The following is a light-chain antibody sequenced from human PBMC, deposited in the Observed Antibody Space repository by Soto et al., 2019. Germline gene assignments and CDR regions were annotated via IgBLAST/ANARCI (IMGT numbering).Light chain of an antibody. CDR2: EVS. CDR3: YSYTSSSTYV. V-gene: IGLV2-23*02. J-gene: IGLJ1*01. CDR1: SSDVGSYNL. Sequence: QSVLTQPASVSGSPGQSITLSCTGTSSDVGSYNLVSWYQQHPGKAPKLMIYEVSKRPSGVSNRFSGSKSGNTASLTISGLQAQDEADYYCYSYTSSSTYVFGSGTKVTVL.